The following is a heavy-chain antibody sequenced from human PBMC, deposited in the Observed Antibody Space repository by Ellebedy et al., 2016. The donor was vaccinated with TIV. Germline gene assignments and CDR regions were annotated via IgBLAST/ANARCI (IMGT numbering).Heavy chain of an antibody. CDR2: ISVSGGST. Sequence: GGSLRLSCAASGFTFSSYAMSWFRQAPGKGLEWVSGISVSGGSTYHADSVKGRFTISRDNSKNTAYLQMNSLRAEDTAVYYCAKAGSSYCSGGSCYSLAWGQGTLVTVSS. CDR3: AKAGSSYCSGGSCYSLA. CDR1: GFTFSSYA. D-gene: IGHD2-15*01. J-gene: IGHJ5*02. V-gene: IGHV3-23*01.